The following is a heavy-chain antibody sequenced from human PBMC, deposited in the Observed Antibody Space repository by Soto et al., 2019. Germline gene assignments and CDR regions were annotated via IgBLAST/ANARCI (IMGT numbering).Heavy chain of an antibody. V-gene: IGHV1-8*01. CDR1: GYTFTSYD. CDR3: GKASSSNSWSPIDY. D-gene: IGHD3-3*01. Sequence: ASVKVSCKASGYTFTSYDITWVRQATGQGLEWMGWMNPSSGNTGYAQKFQGRVTMTRNTSISTAYMELSSLRPEDTALYYCGKASSSNSWSPIDYWGQGTMVTVSS. J-gene: IGHJ4*02. CDR2: MNPSSGNT.